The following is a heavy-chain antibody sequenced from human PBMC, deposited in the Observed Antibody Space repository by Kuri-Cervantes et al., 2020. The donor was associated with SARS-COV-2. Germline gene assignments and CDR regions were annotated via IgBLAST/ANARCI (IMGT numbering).Heavy chain of an antibody. CDR3: ARQVENVRFLEWLQGDY. V-gene: IGHV4-59*08. J-gene: IGHJ4*02. CDR1: GGSISSYY. D-gene: IGHD3-3*01. CDR2: IYYSGST. Sequence: GSLRLSCTVSGGSISSYYWSWIRQPPGKGLEWIGYIYYSGSTNYNPSLKSRVTISVDTSKNQFSLQLSSVTAADTAVYYCARQVENVRFLEWLQGDYWGQGTRVTCAS.